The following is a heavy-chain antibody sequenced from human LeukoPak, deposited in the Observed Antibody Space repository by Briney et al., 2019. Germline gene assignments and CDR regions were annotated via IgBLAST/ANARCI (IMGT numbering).Heavy chain of an antibody. CDR2: ISSSSSYI. Sequence: PGGSLRLSCAASGFTFSSHAISWVRQAPGKGLEWVSSISSSSSYIYYADSVKGRFTISRDNAKNSLYLQMNSLRAEDTAVYYCAREGSSGYSYGYIDYWGQGTLVTVSS. V-gene: IGHV3-21*01. CDR3: AREGSSGYSYGYIDY. D-gene: IGHD5-18*01. J-gene: IGHJ4*02. CDR1: GFTFSSHA.